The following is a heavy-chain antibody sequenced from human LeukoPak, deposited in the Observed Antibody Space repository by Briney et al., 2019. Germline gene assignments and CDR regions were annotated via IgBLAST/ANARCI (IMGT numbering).Heavy chain of an antibody. V-gene: IGHV3-23*01. J-gene: IGHJ4*02. CDR3: ATPRGYCSSTSCYEPPASS. CDR1: AVTVICDA. Sequence: SRRLSSAATAVTVICDAMTSGRQAPRKLLHLFSAISGSGGSTYYADSVKGRFTISRDNSKNTLYLQMNSLRAEDTAVYSCATPRGYCSSTSCYEPPASSWGQGTLVTVSS. D-gene: IGHD2-2*01. CDR2: ISGSGGST.